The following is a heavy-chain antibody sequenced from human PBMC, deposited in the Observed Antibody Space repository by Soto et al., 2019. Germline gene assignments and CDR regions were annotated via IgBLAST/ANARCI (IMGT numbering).Heavy chain of an antibody. J-gene: IGHJ6*02. CDR3: ARVDSSSWYLLSGMDV. CDR1: GITFSSYA. D-gene: IGHD6-13*01. Sequence: GGSLRLSCAASGITFSSYARHWVRQAPGKGLEYVSAISSNGGSTYYANSVKGRFTISRDNSKNTLYLQMGSLRAEDMAVYYCARVDSSSWYLLSGMDVWGQGTTVTVSS. CDR2: ISSNGGST. V-gene: IGHV3-64*01.